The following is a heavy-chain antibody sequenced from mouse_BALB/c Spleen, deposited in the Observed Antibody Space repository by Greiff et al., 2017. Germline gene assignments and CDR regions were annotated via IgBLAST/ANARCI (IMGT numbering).Heavy chain of an antibody. CDR3: THYYGYAMDD. J-gene: IGHJ4*01. CDR2: IYPGNSDT. CDR1: GYSFTSYW. Sequence: VQLKESGTVLARPGASVKMSCKASGYSFTSYWMHWVKQRPGQGLEWIGAIYPGNSDTSYNQKFKGKAKLTAITTASTAYLELSSLTNEDSAVYYYTHYYGYAMDDWGQGTSVTVSS. D-gene: IGHD1-2*01. V-gene: IGHV1-5*01.